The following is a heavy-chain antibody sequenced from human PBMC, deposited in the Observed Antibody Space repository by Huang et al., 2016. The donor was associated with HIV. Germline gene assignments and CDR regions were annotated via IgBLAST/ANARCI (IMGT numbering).Heavy chain of an antibody. CDR1: GLTFSAYA. V-gene: IGHV3-23*01. D-gene: IGHD6-19*01. J-gene: IGHJ4*02. CDR2: ISGSGDRT. Sequence: EVELLESGGGLVQPGGSLRLSCAASGLTFSAYAMSWVRQAPGKGLGWVAGISGSGDRTQYAGSVKGRFTISRDNSRNTLYLQMNSLTDGDTAVYYCAKVRGDTSGWFIGWGQGTLVTVSS. CDR3: AKVRGDTSGWFIG.